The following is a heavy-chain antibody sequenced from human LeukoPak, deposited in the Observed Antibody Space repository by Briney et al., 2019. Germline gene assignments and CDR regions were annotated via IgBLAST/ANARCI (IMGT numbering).Heavy chain of an antibody. CDR1: GFTFSSYA. D-gene: IGHD2-15*01. V-gene: IGHV3-30*01. CDR3: AKERLRYCSGGSCPLDYYGMDV. J-gene: IGHJ6*02. CDR2: ISYDGSNK. Sequence: GGSLRLSCAASGFTFSSYAMHWVRQAPGKGLEWVAVISYDGSNKYYADSVKGRFTISRDNSKNTLYLQMNSLRAEDTAVYYCAKERLRYCSGGSCPLDYYGMDVWGQGTTVTVSS.